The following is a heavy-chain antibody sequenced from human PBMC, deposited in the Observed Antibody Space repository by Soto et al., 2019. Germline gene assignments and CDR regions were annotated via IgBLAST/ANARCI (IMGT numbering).Heavy chain of an antibody. CDR3: ANSQSIAARPFDN. D-gene: IGHD6-6*01. V-gene: IGHV3-9*01. CDR2: ISWNSNSI. Sequence: EVQLVESGGGLVQPGRSLRLSCEASGFMFDDYAMYWVRQAPGKGLEWVSGISWNSNSIVYADSVKGRFTISRDNAKKSLYLQMNSLKPEDTALYYCANSQSIAARPFDNWGQGTLVTVSS. J-gene: IGHJ4*02. CDR1: GFMFDDYA.